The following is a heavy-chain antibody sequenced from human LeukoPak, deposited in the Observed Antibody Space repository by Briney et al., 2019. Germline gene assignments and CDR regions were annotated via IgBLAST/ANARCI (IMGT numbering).Heavy chain of an antibody. CDR1: GYTFTSYY. Sequence: ASVKVSCKASGYTFTSYYMHWLRQAPGQGREWMGWINPNSGGTNYAQKFQGRVTMTGDTSISTAYMALSRLRSDDTAVYYCARWSGYDILTGYSPREGWFDPWGQGTLVTVSS. CDR3: ARWSGYDILTGYSPREGWFDP. CDR2: INPNSGGT. D-gene: IGHD3-9*01. V-gene: IGHV1-2*02. J-gene: IGHJ5*02.